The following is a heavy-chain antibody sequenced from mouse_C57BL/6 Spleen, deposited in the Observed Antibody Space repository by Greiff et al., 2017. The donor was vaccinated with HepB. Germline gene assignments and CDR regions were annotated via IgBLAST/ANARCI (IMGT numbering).Heavy chain of an antibody. D-gene: IGHD1-1*01. J-gene: IGHJ4*01. V-gene: IGHV14-3*01. CDR3: ARSPYCYGSSYAMDY. CDR2: IDPANGNT. Sequence: EVQLQQSVAELVRPGASVKLSCTASGFNIKNTYMHWVKQRPEQGLEWIGRIDPANGNTKYAPKFQGKATITADTSSNTAYLQLSSLTSADTAIYYGARSPYCYGSSYAMDYWGQGTSVTVSS. CDR1: GFNIKNTY.